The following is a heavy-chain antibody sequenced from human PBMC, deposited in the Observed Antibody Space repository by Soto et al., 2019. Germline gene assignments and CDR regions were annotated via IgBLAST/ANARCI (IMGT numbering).Heavy chain of an antibody. CDR2: IYYSGST. CDR1: GGSISSSSYY. D-gene: IGHD2-15*01. V-gene: IGHV4-39*01. J-gene: IGHJ5*02. CDR3: ARKGRGYCSGGSCYSVYNWFDP. Sequence: SETLSLTCTVSGGSISSSSYYWGWIRQPPGKGLEWIGSIYYSGSTYYNPSLKSRVTISVDTSKNQFSLKLSSVTAADTAVYYCARKGRGYCSGGSCYSVYNWFDPWGQGTLVTVSS.